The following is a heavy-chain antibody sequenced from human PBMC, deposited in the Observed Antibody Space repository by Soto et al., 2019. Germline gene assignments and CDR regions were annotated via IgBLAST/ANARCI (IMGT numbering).Heavy chain of an antibody. J-gene: IGHJ1*01. V-gene: IGHV3-11*01. D-gene: IGHD3-22*01. CDR3: ARDNSGYYCVSYFQH. CDR1: GFTFSDYY. Sequence: GGSLRLSCAASGFTFSDYYMSWIRQAPGKGLEWVSYISSSGSTIYYADSMKGRFTISRDNAKNSLYLQMNSLRAEDTAVYYCARDNSGYYCVSYFQHWGQGTLVTVSS. CDR2: ISSSGSTI.